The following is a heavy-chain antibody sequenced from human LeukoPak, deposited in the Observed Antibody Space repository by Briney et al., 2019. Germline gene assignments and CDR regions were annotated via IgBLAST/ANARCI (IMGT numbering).Heavy chain of an antibody. CDR3: ARARYSDF. Sequence: GGSLRLSCVASGFTFSNYWMTWVRQAPGKGLEWVANIKEDGSEKNYADSVKGRFTISRNNAKNSLYLQMNSLRGEDTAVYYCARARYSDFWGQGTLVTVSS. J-gene: IGHJ4*02. V-gene: IGHV3-7*01. CDR2: IKEDGSEK. CDR1: GFTFSNYW.